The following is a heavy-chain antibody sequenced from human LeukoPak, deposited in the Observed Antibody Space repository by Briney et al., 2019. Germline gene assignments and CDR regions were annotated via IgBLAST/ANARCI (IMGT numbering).Heavy chain of an antibody. D-gene: IGHD1-1*01. CDR3: ARLANDVHHDY. CDR1: GGPISSYY. Sequence: PSETLSLTCTVSGGPISSYYWSWIRQPPGKGLEWIGYIYYSGSTNYNPSLKSRVTMSIDTSKNQFSLKLSSVTAADTAVYYCARLANDVHHDYWGQGTLVTVSS. CDR2: IYYSGST. J-gene: IGHJ4*02. V-gene: IGHV4-59*01.